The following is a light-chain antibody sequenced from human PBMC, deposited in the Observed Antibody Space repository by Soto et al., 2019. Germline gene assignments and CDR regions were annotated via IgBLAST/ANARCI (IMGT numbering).Light chain of an antibody. CDR1: QSVGSN. J-gene: IGKJ1*01. CDR2: GAS. CDR3: QQRSSWPWT. Sequence: EIVMTQSPATLSVSPGERATLSCRASQSVGSNLAWYQQKPGQAPRLLIYGASTRATGIPARFSGSGSGTDFTLTISSLEPEDFAVYYCQQRSSWPWTFGQGTKVDIK. V-gene: IGKV3-15*01.